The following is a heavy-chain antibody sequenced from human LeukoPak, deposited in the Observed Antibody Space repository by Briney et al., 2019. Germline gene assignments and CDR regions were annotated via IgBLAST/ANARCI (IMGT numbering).Heavy chain of an antibody. Sequence: GASVKVSCKASGYTFTGYYMHWVRQAPGQGLEWMGIINPSGVSTSYAQKFQGRVTMTRDTSTSTVYMELSSLRSEDTAVYYCARVPGLYDSSQYWGQGTLVTVSS. CDR1: GYTFTGYY. D-gene: IGHD3-22*01. V-gene: IGHV1-46*01. CDR3: ARVPGLYDSSQY. CDR2: INPSGVST. J-gene: IGHJ4*02.